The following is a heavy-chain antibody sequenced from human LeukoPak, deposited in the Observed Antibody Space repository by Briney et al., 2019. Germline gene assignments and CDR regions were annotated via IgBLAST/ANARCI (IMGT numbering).Heavy chain of an antibody. J-gene: IGHJ5*02. CDR1: GGSVSSINYY. CDR3: ARQYQLLHWFDP. D-gene: IGHD2-2*01. V-gene: IGHV4-61*01. Sequence: SETLSLTCTVSGGSVSSINYYWGWIRQPPGKGLEWIGYIYFGGSTNYNPSLQSRVTISVDTSRNQFSLNLISVTAADTAVYYCARQYQLLHWFDPWGQGTLVTVSS. CDR2: IYFGGST.